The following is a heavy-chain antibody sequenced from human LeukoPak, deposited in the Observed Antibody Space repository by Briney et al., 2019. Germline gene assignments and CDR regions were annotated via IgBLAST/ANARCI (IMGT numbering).Heavy chain of an antibody. D-gene: IGHD4-23*01. J-gene: IGHJ4*02. CDR3: ARDGDYGGNPGFDY. V-gene: IGHV3-7*01. Sequence: GGSLRLSCAASGFTFSSYWMSWVRQAPGKGLEWVANIKQDGSEKYYVDSVKGRFTISRDNAKNSLYLQMNSLRAEDTAVYYCARDGDYGGNPGFDYWGQGTLVTVSS. CDR2: IKQDGSEK. CDR1: GFTFSSYW.